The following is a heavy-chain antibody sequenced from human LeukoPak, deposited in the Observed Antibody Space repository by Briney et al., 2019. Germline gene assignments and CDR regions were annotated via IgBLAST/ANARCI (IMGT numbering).Heavy chain of an antibody. J-gene: IGHJ4*02. V-gene: IGHV3-21*01. D-gene: IGHD3-22*01. CDR3: ARGKGARLLPPDY. Sequence: GGSLRLSCAASGFTFSDYSINWVRQAPGKGLEWVSSISSSSSLVYYADSLKGRFTVSRDNARSSLFLQMKSLRVDDTAVYYCARGKGARLLPPDYWGQGALVTVSS. CDR2: ISSSSSLV. CDR1: GFTFSDYS.